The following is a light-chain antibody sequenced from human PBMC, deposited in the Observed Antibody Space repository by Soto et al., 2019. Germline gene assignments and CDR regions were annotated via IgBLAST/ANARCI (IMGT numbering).Light chain of an antibody. CDR1: QGISRS. CDR3: QQADTFPIT. V-gene: IGKV1D-12*01. CDR2: AAS. J-gene: IGKJ5*01. Sequence: DIQMTQSPSSVSASVGDRVTISCQASQGISRSLAWYQQKPGKAPKLRIYAASSLQSGVPSRFSGSGFGTDFTLTISSLQPEDSAIYYCQQADTFPITFGQGTRLEIK.